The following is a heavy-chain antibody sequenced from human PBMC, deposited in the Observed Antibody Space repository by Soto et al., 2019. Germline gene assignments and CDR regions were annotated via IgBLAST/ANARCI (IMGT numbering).Heavy chain of an antibody. J-gene: IGHJ6*02. Sequence: GGSLRLSCAASGFNFDNYAMHWVRQPPGKGLEWVSGINGNSGTTAYADSVKGRFTISRDNARKSLYLQMDSLRVEDTALYYCAKDYDVLTGPSAFFGLDVWGQGTTVTVSS. CDR3: AKDYDVLTGPSAFFGLDV. CDR1: GFNFDNYA. D-gene: IGHD3-9*01. CDR2: INGNSGTT. V-gene: IGHV3-9*01.